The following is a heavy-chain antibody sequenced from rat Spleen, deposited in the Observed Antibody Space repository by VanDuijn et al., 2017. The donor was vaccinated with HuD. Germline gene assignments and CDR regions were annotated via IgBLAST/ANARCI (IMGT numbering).Heavy chain of an antibody. Sequence: EVQLVESGGGLVQPGRSMKLSCADSGFTFSDYGMAWVRQAPGKGLEWVSSISTDGGSTYYPDSVKGRFTFSRDNAENTVYLQMNGLRSEDTATYYWAKGGYDGYYHPYNWFAYWGQGTLVTVSS. D-gene: IGHD1-12*03. J-gene: IGHJ3*01. V-gene: IGHV5-58*01. CDR2: ISTDGGST. CDR3: AKGGYDGYYHPYNWFAY. CDR1: GFTFSDYG.